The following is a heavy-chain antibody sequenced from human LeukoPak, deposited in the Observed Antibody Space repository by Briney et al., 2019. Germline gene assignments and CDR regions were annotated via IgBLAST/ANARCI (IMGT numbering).Heavy chain of an antibody. D-gene: IGHD3-10*01. CDR1: GGSISSYY. Sequence: SETLSLTCTVSGGSISSYYWSWIRQPPGKGLEWIGRIYTSGSTNYNPSLKSRVTISVDTSKNQFSLKLSSVTAADTAVYYCARYYYGSGENWFDPWGQGTLVTVSS. CDR3: ARYYYGSGENWFDP. CDR2: IYTSGST. J-gene: IGHJ5*02. V-gene: IGHV4-4*08.